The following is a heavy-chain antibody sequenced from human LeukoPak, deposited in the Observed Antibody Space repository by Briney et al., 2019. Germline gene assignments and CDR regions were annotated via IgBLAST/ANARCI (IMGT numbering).Heavy chain of an antibody. CDR3: ARAVNGYVDY. V-gene: IGHV3-21*06. Sequence: PGGSLRLSCAASGFTFSNTNMNWVRQAPGKGLKWVSFISASSNYIYYADSVKGRFTISRDNAQNSLYLQMNSLRAEDTAVYFCARAVNGYVDYWGQGTLVTVSS. D-gene: IGHD2-8*01. CDR2: ISASSNYI. CDR1: GFTFSNTN. J-gene: IGHJ4*02.